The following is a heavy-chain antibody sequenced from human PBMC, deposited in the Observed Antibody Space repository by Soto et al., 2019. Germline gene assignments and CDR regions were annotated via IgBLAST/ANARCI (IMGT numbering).Heavy chain of an antibody. CDR1: GFTFRNHW. D-gene: IGHD6-25*01. J-gene: IGHJ3*02. CDR2: ISPEGGTK. CDR3: ARVVFSSDYDVLDM. V-gene: IGHV3-7*01. Sequence: EVQLVASGGGLVQPGGSLRLSCLASGFTFRNHWMDWVRQAPGKGLEGVGNISPEGGTKYYVDSMKGRFTISRNNAKSSLYLEIHTRIVEDTAVYYCARVVFSSDYDVLDMWGQGTVVTVSS.